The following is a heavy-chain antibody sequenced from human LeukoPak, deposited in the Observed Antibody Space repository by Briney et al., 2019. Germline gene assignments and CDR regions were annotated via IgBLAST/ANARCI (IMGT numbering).Heavy chain of an antibody. CDR3: ARDLAVNADYDFWSGYYP. Sequence: GGSLRLSCAASGFTFSSYSMNWVRQAPGKGLEWVSSISSSSSYIYYADSVKGRFTISRDNAKNSLYLQMSSLRAKDTAVYYCARDLAVNADYDFWSGYYPGGQGTLVTVSS. D-gene: IGHD3-3*01. CDR2: ISSSSSYI. CDR1: GFTFSSYS. V-gene: IGHV3-21*01. J-gene: IGHJ4*02.